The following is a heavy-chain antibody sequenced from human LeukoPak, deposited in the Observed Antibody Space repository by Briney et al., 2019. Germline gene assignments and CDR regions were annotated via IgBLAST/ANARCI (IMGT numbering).Heavy chain of an antibody. Sequence: SETLSLTCTVSNVSISSGSHYWNWIRQPAGKGLEWIGRIYAGGRSNYNPSLRSRVTISVDTSKNQFSLKLSSVTAADTAVYYCAREVRYCSGGSCPYNWFDPWGQGTLVTVSS. J-gene: IGHJ5*02. CDR3: AREVRYCSGGSCPYNWFDP. D-gene: IGHD2-15*01. CDR2: IYAGGRS. CDR1: NVSISSGSHY. V-gene: IGHV4-61*02.